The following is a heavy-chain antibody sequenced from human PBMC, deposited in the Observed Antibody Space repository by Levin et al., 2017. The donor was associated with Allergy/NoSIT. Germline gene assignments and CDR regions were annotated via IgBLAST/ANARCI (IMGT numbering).Heavy chain of an antibody. CDR2: IYSGGST. J-gene: IGHJ4*02. CDR1: GFTVSSNY. Sequence: GGSLRLSCAASGFTVSSNYMSWVRQAPGKGLEWVSVIYSGGSTYYADSVKGRFTISRDNSKNTLYLQMNSLRAEDTAVYYCVVRFGELFHFDSWGQGTLVTVSS. CDR3: VVRFGELFHFDS. D-gene: IGHD3-10*01. V-gene: IGHV3-66*01.